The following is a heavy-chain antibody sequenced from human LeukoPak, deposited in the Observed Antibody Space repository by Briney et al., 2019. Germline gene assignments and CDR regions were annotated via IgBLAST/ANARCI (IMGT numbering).Heavy chain of an antibody. Sequence: ASVKVSCKASGYTFTSYYMHWVRQAPGQGLEWMGIINPSGGSTSYAQKFQGRVTMTRDTSTSTVYMELGSLRSEDTAVYYCARADSSGGNYYYYGMDVWGKGTTVTVSS. J-gene: IGHJ6*04. CDR3: ARADSSGGNYYYYGMDV. CDR1: GYTFTSYY. D-gene: IGHD6-19*01. V-gene: IGHV1-46*01. CDR2: INPSGGST.